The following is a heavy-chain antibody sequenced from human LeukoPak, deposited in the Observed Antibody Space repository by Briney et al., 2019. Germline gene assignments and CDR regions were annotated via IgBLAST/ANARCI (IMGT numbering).Heavy chain of an antibody. CDR3: ARIYSNSWYTALDY. D-gene: IGHD6-13*01. CDR1: GFTFSSYS. CDR2: ISSSSSCI. Sequence: GSLRLSCAASGFTFSSYSMNWVRQAPGKGLEWVSSISSSSSCIYYADSVKGRFTISRDNAKNSLYLQMNSLRAEDTAVYYCARIYSNSWYTALDYWGQGTLVTVSS. J-gene: IGHJ4*02. V-gene: IGHV3-21*01.